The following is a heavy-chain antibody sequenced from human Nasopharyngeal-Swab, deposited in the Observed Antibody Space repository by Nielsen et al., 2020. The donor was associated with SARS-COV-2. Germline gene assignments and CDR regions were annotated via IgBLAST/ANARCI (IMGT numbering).Heavy chain of an antibody. CDR1: GYTFTSYA. CDR2: INAGNGNT. CDR3: ARDRAYSNYATYMDV. J-gene: IGHJ6*03. D-gene: IGHD4-11*01. Sequence: ASVKVSCKASGYTFTSYAMHWVRQAPGQRLEWMGWINAGNGNTKYSQKFQGTVTITRDTSASTAYMELSSLRSEDTAVYYCARDRAYSNYATYMDVWGKGTTVTVSS. V-gene: IGHV1-3*01.